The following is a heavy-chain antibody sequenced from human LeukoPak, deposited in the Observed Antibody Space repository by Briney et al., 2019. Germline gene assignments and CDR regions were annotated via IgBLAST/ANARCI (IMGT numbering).Heavy chain of an antibody. Sequence: SETQISSSAVSGGFTSSRLDYGDWIRQPPGKGLEWLGSILYSGSTWFNPSLKSRVTISVGTSKNQFSRNLTSVNATDTALYYCARRASGSAYTYDGMDVWGQGTTVTVSS. CDR2: ILYSGST. J-gene: IGHJ6*02. CDR3: ARRASGSAYTYDGMDV. D-gene: IGHD3-3*01. CDR1: GGFTSSRLDY. V-gene: IGHV4-39*01.